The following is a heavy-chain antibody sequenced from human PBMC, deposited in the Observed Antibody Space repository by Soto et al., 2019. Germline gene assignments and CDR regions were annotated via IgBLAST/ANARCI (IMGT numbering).Heavy chain of an antibody. V-gene: IGHV1-3*01. D-gene: IGHD5-18*01. CDR1: GYTFTGYA. CDR3: ARQDTAMVTGYYYYGMDV. CDR2: INAGNGNT. Sequence: VASVKVSCKASGYTFTGYAMHWVRQAPGQRLEWMGWINAGNGNTKYSQKFQGRVTITRDTSASTAYMELSSLRSEDTAVYYCARQDTAMVTGYYYYGMDVWGQGTTVTVS. J-gene: IGHJ6*02.